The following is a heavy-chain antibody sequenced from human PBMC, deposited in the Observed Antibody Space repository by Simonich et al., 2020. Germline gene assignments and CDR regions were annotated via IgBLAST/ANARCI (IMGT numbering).Heavy chain of an antibody. Sequence: EVQLVESGGGLVQPGGSLRLSCAASGFTFSDHYIDWVRQTPGKGLEWVGRVRHKPNNYTTDYAASVKGRVTISRDDSKNSVFLQMNSLKTEDTAVYFCTSLESGYWGQGTLVTVSS. V-gene: IGHV3-72*01. CDR2: VRHKPNNYTT. J-gene: IGHJ4*02. CDR3: TSLESGY. CDR1: GFTFSDHY.